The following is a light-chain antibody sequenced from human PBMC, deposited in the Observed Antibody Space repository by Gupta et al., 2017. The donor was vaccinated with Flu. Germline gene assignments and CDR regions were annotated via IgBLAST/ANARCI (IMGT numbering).Light chain of an antibody. J-gene: IGLJ2*01. Sequence: SYVLTQPPPESVAPGQTARITCGGNNIGSKSVNWYQQKPGQAPVLVVHDDSDRPSGIPERFSGSNSGNTATLTIRRVEAGDEADYYCQLWDTSSDHVVFGGGTKLTVL. CDR3: QLWDTSSDHVV. V-gene: IGLV3-21*02. CDR2: DDS. CDR1: NIGSKS.